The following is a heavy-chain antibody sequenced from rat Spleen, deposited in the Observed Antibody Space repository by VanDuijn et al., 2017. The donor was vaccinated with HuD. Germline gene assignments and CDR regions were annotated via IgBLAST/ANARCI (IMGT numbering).Heavy chain of an antibody. CDR1: GFTFSDFY. J-gene: IGHJ1*01. CDR2: ISYDGSKT. D-gene: IGHD4-4*01. V-gene: IGHV5-29*01. CDR3: TRRGYLSDWYFDF. Sequence: EVQLVESDGGLVQPGRSLKLSCAASGFTFSDFYMAWVRQAPTKGLEWVATISYDGSKTYYRDSVKGRFTISRDNARITLNLHMDSLRSEDTAIYYCTRRGYLSDWYFDFWGPGTMVTVSS.